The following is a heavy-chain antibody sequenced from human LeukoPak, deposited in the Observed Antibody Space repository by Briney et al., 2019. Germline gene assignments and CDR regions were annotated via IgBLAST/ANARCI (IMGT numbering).Heavy chain of an antibody. Sequence: GGSLRLSCAASGFSFSNYAMSWVRQAPGKGLEWVSAISGSGGSTYYADSVKGRFTISRDNSKNTLYLQMNSLRAEDTAAYYCVAPIVVVPAATGWGQGTLVTVSS. CDR3: VAPIVVVPAATG. CDR2: ISGSGGST. D-gene: IGHD2-2*01. V-gene: IGHV3-23*01. CDR1: GFSFSNYA. J-gene: IGHJ4*02.